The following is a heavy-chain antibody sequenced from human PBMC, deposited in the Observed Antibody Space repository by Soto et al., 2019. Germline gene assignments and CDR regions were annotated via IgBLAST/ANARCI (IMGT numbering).Heavy chain of an antibody. CDR2: IIPIFGTA. Sequence: QVQLVQSGAEVKKPGSSVKVSCKASGGTFSSYAISWVRQAPGQGLEWMGGIIPIFGTANYAQKFQGRVTITADKSTSTAYMELSSLRSEDTAVYYCARADCSSTTCYRWGSYYYAMDVWGQGTTVTVSS. V-gene: IGHV1-69*06. J-gene: IGHJ6*02. CDR3: ARADCSSTTCYRWGSYYYAMDV. CDR1: GGTFSSYA. D-gene: IGHD2-2*02.